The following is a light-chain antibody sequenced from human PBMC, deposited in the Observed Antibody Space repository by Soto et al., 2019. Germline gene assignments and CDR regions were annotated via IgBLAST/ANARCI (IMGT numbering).Light chain of an antibody. Sequence: EIVLTQSPGTLSLSPGERATLSCRASQSVSSTYVAWYQHKPGQAPRLLIYGASTRATGIPARFSGSGSGTEFTLTINSLQSEDFAVYYCQQYNNWPMWTFGQGTKVDIK. CDR1: QSVSST. CDR3: QQYNNWPMWT. V-gene: IGKV3-15*01. J-gene: IGKJ1*01. CDR2: GAS.